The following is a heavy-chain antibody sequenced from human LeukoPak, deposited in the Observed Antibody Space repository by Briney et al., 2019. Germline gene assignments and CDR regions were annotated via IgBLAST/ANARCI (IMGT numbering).Heavy chain of an antibody. V-gene: IGHV3-30*04. J-gene: IGHJ4*02. CDR2: ISYDGSNK. D-gene: IGHD3-9*01. CDR1: GFTFSSYA. CDR3: ARVNYDILTGPFDY. Sequence: SLRLSCAASGFTFSSYAMHWVRQAPGKGLEWVAVISYDGSNKYYADSVKGRFTISRDNSKNTLYLQMNSLRAEDTAVYYCARVNYDILTGPFDYWGQGALVTVSS.